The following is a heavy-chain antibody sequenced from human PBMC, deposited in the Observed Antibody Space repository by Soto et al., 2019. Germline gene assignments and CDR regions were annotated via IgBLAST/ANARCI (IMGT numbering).Heavy chain of an antibody. Sequence: LSXTCTFSGGSVSSCGYYWSWIRQHPGKGLEWIGYIYDSGTTYYNPFLKSRVTISGDTSKNQFSLRLSSVTVADTAVYYCASQRGSPFSFDYWGQGSLVTVSS. CDR1: GGSVSSCGYY. D-gene: IGHD1-26*01. CDR3: ASQRGSPFSFDY. V-gene: IGHV4-31*03. J-gene: IGHJ4*02. CDR2: IYDSGTT.